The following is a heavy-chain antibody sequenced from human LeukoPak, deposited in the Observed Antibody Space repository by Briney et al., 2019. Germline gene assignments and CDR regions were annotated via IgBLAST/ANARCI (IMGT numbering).Heavy chain of an antibody. V-gene: IGHV3-23*01. Sequence: GGSLRLSCAASGFTFSSYTMSWVRQAPGKGLEWVSAISGSGGSTCYADSVKGRFTISRDNSKNTLYLQMNSLRAEDTAVYYCAKDPGGGDYYFDYWGQGTLVTVSS. CDR3: AKDPGGGDYYFDY. CDR1: GFTFSSYT. D-gene: IGHD2-21*02. J-gene: IGHJ4*02. CDR2: ISGSGGST.